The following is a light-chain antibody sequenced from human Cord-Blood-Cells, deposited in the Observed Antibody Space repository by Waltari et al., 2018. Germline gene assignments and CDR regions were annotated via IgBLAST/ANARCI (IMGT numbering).Light chain of an antibody. Sequence: DIQLPQSPSSLSACVGDRVPITCRASQSISSYLKWYQQKPGKAPKLLIYAASSLQSGVPSRFSGSGSGTDFTLTISSLQPEDFATYYCQQSYSTPLTFGGGTKVEIK. CDR2: AAS. CDR1: QSISSY. V-gene: IGKV1-39*01. CDR3: QQSYSTPLT. J-gene: IGKJ4*01.